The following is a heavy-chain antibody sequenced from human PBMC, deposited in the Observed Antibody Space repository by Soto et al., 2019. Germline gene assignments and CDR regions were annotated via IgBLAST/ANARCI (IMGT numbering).Heavy chain of an antibody. Sequence: GESLKISCKGSGYSFTSYWIGWVRQMPGKGLEWMGIIYPGDSDTRYSPSFQGQVTISADKSISTAYLQWSSLKASDTAMYYCARLSYYDSSGYYGAGFFDYWGQGTLVTVSS. CDR1: GYSFTSYW. CDR2: IYPGDSDT. J-gene: IGHJ4*02. V-gene: IGHV5-51*01. CDR3: ARLSYYDSSGYYGAGFFDY. D-gene: IGHD3-22*01.